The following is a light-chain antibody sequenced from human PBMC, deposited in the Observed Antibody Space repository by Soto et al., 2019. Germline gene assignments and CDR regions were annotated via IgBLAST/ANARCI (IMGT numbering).Light chain of an antibody. Sequence: DIQMTQSPSSLSASVGARVTITCRASQDITTEFRWYQQKPGKAPQLLLYAASSLQSGVPSRFSGSGSGTEFTLAISSLQPEDVATYYCLQQNNYPWTFGQGTKVEFK. CDR3: LQQNNYPWT. CDR1: QDITTE. CDR2: AAS. V-gene: IGKV1-17*01. J-gene: IGKJ1*01.